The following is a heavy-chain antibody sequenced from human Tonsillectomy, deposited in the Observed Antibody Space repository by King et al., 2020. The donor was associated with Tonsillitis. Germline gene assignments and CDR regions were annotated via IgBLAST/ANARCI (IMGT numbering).Heavy chain of an antibody. J-gene: IGHJ6*02. CDR2: IYYSGST. CDR1: GGSISSYY. Sequence: VQLQESGPGLVKPSETLSLTCTVSGGSISSYYWSWIRQPPGKGLEWIGYIYYSGSTNYNPSLKSRVTISVDTSKNQFSLKLSSVTAADTAVYDCAGNSIINCSSTSCYPTHDYYYGMDVWGQGTTVTVSS. CDR3: AGNSIINCSSTSCYPTHDYYYGMDV. V-gene: IGHV4-59*08. D-gene: IGHD2-2*01.